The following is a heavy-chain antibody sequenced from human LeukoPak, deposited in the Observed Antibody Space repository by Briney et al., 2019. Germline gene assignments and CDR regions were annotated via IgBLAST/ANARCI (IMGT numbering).Heavy chain of an antibody. CDR1: GGSISTYY. Sequence: SETLSLTCTVSGGSISTYYWSWLRQPPGKGLEWIGYIYNSGSTNYNPSLKSRVTISVDTSKNQFSLKLRSVTAADTAVYYCARDGVFGTFDPWGQGTLVTVSS. CDR2: IYNSGST. CDR3: ARDGVFGTFDP. V-gene: IGHV4-59*01. D-gene: IGHD3-10*01. J-gene: IGHJ5*02.